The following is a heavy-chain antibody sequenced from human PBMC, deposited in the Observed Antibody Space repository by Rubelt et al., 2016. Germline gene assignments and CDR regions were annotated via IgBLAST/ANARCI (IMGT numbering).Heavy chain of an antibody. V-gene: IGHV4-39*01. D-gene: IGHD3-3*01. J-gene: IGHJ4*02. Sequence: QLQLQESGPGLVKPSETLSLTCTVSGGSISSSSYYWGWIRQPPGRGLEWIGSIYYSGSTYYNPSLKSRVTISVDTSRNRCSLKLRSVTAAETAVYYCARGRFLEWLPPDYWGQGTLVTVSS. CDR3: ARGRFLEWLPPDY. CDR2: IYYSGST. CDR1: GGSISSSSYY.